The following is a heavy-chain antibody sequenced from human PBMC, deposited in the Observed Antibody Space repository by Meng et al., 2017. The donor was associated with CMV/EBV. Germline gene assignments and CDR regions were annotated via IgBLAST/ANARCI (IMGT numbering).Heavy chain of an antibody. J-gene: IGHJ4*02. V-gene: IGHV3-20*04. CDR1: GFTFDDYG. CDR3: ATNLNCSSTSCSRYFDY. D-gene: IGHD2-2*01. Sequence: GESLKISCAASGFTFDDYGMSWVRQAPGKGLEWVSGINWNGGSTGYADSVKGRFTISRDNAKNSLYLQMNSLRAEDTAVYYCATNLNCSSTSCSRYFDYWGQGTLVTVSS. CDR2: INWNGGST.